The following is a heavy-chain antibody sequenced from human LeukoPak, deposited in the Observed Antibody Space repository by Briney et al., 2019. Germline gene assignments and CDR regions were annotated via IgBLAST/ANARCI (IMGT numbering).Heavy chain of an antibody. Sequence: GASVKVSCKASGYTFTSYAMHWVRQAPGKGLEWVSSISSSSSYIYYADSVKGRFTISRDNARNSLYLQMNSLRAEDTAVYYCASGKRAVAAPFDYWGQGTLVTVSS. D-gene: IGHD6-19*01. CDR2: ISSSSSYI. CDR1: GYTFTSYA. J-gene: IGHJ4*02. CDR3: ASGKRAVAAPFDY. V-gene: IGHV3-21*01.